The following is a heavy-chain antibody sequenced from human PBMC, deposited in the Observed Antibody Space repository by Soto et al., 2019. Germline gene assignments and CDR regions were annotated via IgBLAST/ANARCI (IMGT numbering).Heavy chain of an antibody. CDR2: ISGSGGST. CDR3: AKDGGDFWSGYSRLNYFDP. V-gene: IGHV3-23*01. D-gene: IGHD3-3*01. CDR1: GFTFNNYA. J-gene: IGHJ5*02. Sequence: VGSLRLSCAASGFTFNNYAMNWVRQAPGKGLEWVSAISGSGGSTNYADSVKGRFTISRDNSKNTLYLQMNTLRAEDTAVYYCAKDGGDFWSGYSRLNYFDPWGQGTLVTVSS.